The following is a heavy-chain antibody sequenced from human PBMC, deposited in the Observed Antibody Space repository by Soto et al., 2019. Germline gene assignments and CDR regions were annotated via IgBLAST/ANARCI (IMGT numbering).Heavy chain of an antibody. Sequence: GASVEVSCTDSGDTLTSYARHWVRQATGQRLEWMGWINAGNGNTKYSQKFQGRVTITRDTSASTAYMELSSLRSEDTAVYYCARSIVVVTALDYWGQGTLVTVSS. CDR1: GDTLTSYA. V-gene: IGHV1-3*01. D-gene: IGHD2-21*02. CDR2: INAGNGNT. CDR3: ARSIVVVTALDY. J-gene: IGHJ4*02.